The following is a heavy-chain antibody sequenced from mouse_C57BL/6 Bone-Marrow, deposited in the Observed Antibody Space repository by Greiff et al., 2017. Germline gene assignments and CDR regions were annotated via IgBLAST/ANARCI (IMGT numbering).Heavy chain of an antibody. CDR3: ARDIYDGYYVGAMDY. D-gene: IGHD2-3*01. CDR1: GFTFSSYA. J-gene: IGHJ4*01. CDR2: ISDGGSYT. V-gene: IGHV5-4*01. Sequence: EVMLVESGGGLVKPGGSLKLSCAASGFTFSSYAMSWVRQTPEKRLEWVATISDGGSYTYYPDNVKGRFTISSDNAKNNLYLQMRHLKSEDTAMYYCARDIYDGYYVGAMDYWGQGTSVTVSS.